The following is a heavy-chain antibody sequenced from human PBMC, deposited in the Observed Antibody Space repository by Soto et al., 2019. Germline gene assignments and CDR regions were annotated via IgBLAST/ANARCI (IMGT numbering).Heavy chain of an antibody. CDR3: ARALKITTPLVRGVNHYYYYDMDV. Sequence: QVQLVQSGAEVKKPGASVKVSCKASGYTFSSYDINWVRQATGQGLEWMGWMNPNSGDTNYPQKFQGRVTMTRNTSIATDDMELSSLRSEATAVHYCARALKITTPLVRGVNHYYYYDMDVSGAGTTVPVSS. J-gene: IGHJ6*03. CDR2: MNPNSGDT. D-gene: IGHD3-10*01. CDR1: GYTFSSYD. V-gene: IGHV1-8*01.